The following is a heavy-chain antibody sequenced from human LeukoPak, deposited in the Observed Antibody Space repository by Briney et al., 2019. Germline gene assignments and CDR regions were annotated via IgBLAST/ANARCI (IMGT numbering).Heavy chain of an antibody. D-gene: IGHD6-6*01. J-gene: IGHJ4*02. V-gene: IGHV3-7*01. CDR2: IKQDGSEK. CDR1: GFTFSSYW. Sequence: PGGSLRLSCAASGFTFSSYWMXXXXXAXGXXXXXXANIKQDGSEKYYVDSVKGRXXXSXXNXXXSLYLQMNSLRAEDTAVYYCAREGGYSSSSDYWGQGTLVTVSS. CDR3: AREGGYSSSSDY.